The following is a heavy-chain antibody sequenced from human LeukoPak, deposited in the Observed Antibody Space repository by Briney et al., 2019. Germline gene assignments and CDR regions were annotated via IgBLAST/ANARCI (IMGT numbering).Heavy chain of an antibody. J-gene: IGHJ4*02. V-gene: IGHV3-30*02. CDR2: IRYDGSNK. Sequence: GGSLRLSCAASGFAFSSYGMHWVRQAPGKGLEWVAFIRYDGSNKYYADSVKGRFTISRDNSKNTLYLQMNSLRAEDTAVYYCAKDLNELSLVYAELDYWGQGTLVTVSS. CDR1: GFAFSSYG. D-gene: IGHD2-8*01. CDR3: AKDLNELSLVYAELDY.